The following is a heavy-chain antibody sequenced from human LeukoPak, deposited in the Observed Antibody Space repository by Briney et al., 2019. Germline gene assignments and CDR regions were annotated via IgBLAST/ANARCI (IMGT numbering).Heavy chain of an antibody. D-gene: IGHD1-7*01. Sequence: PGGSLRLSCEASGFTFEDYEMSWFRQAPGKGPEWILYISATGNTKYYADSVRGRFSISRDNAKSSLYLQMSTLRVEDTAVYYCARIFGNYQEAMDVWGPGITVTVSS. CDR3: ARIFGNYQEAMDV. V-gene: IGHV3-11*01. CDR2: ISATGNTK. J-gene: IGHJ6*02. CDR1: GFTFEDYE.